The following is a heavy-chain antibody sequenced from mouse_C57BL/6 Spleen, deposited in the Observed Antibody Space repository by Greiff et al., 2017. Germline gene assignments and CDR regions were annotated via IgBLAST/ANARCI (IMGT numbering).Heavy chain of an antibody. CDR3: ARGSDGYFDY. CDR1: GFTFSDYY. CDR2: ISNGGGST. Sequence: EVQRVESGGGLVQPGGSLKLSCAASGFTFSDYYMYWVRQTPEKRLEWVAYISNGGGSTYYPDTVKGRFTISRDNAKNTLYLQMSRLKSEDTAMXYCARGSDGYFDYWGQGTTLTVSS. D-gene: IGHD2-3*01. J-gene: IGHJ2*01. V-gene: IGHV5-12*01.